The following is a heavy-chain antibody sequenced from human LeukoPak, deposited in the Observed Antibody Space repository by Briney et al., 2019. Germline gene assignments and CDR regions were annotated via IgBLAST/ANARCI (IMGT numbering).Heavy chain of an antibody. D-gene: IGHD6-13*01. CDR1: GYTFTGYY. Sequence: GASVTVSCKASGYTFTGYYMHWVRQAPGQGLEWMGWINPNSGGTNYAQKFQGRVTMTRDTSISTAYMELRSLRSDDTAVYYCARGVWSSSWYSFPLDYWGQGTLVTVSS. CDR2: INPNSGGT. V-gene: IGHV1-2*02. J-gene: IGHJ4*02. CDR3: ARGVWSSSWYSFPLDY.